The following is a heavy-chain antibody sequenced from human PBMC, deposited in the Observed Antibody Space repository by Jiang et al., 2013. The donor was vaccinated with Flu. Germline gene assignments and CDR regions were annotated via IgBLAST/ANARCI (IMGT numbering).Heavy chain of an antibody. CDR1: GGSISSGSYY. D-gene: IGHD3-10*01. CDR3: ARELVTMVRAYYFDY. J-gene: IGHJ4*02. Sequence: SLTCTVSGGSISSGSYYWSWIRQPAGKGLEWIGRIYTSGSTNYNPSLKSRVTISVDTSKNQFSLKLSSVTAADTAVYYCARELVTMVRAYYFDYWGQGTLVTVSS. CDR2: IYTSGST. V-gene: IGHV4-61*02.